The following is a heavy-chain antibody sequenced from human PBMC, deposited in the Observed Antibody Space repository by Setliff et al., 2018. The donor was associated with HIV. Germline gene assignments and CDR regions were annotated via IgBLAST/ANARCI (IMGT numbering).Heavy chain of an antibody. CDR3: ARAVNQNKAMVYIARWGWYFDL. D-gene: IGHD5-18*01. J-gene: IGHJ2*01. CDR2: INHSGNT. V-gene: IGHV4-4*02. Sequence: SETLSLTCAVSGGSISSSNWWSWVRQPPGKGLEWIGEINHSGNTNYNPSLKSRVTISVDTSKNQFSLRLSSVTAADTAVYYCARAVNQNKAMVYIARWGWYFDLWGRGTLVTVSS. CDR1: GGSISSSNW.